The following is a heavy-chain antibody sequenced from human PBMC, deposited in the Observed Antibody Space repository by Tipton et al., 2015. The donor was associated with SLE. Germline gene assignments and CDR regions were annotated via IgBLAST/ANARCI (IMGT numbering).Heavy chain of an antibody. CDR3: ARSRAQQLVPFDY. D-gene: IGHD6-13*01. Sequence: SLRLSSAASGFTFSSYWMHWVRQAPGKGLVWVSRINSDGSSTSYADSVKGRFTISRDNAKNTLYLQMNSLRAEDTAVYYCARSRAQQLVPFDYWGQGTLVTVSS. V-gene: IGHV3-74*01. J-gene: IGHJ4*02. CDR1: GFTFSSYW. CDR2: INSDGSST.